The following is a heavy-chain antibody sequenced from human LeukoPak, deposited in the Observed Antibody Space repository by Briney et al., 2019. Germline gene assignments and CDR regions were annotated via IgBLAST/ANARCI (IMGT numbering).Heavy chain of an antibody. J-gene: IGHJ6*04. D-gene: IGHD2-2*01. CDR1: GGSVSSGSYY. Sequence: SETLSLTCTVSGGSVSSGSYYWSWIRQPPGKGLEWIGYIYYSGNTNYNPSLKSRVTISVDTSKNQFSLKLSSVTAAGTAVYYCARDQCTSTSCYALYGMDVWGKGTTVTVSS. V-gene: IGHV4-61*01. CDR2: IYYSGNT. CDR3: ARDQCTSTSCYALYGMDV.